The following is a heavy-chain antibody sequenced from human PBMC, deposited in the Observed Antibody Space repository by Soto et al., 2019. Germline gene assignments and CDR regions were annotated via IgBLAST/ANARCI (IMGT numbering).Heavy chain of an antibody. D-gene: IGHD6-13*01. CDR1: GYTFTSYA. CDR2: INAGNGNT. CDR3: GSEGGISAAGKEYYQNGMDV. V-gene: IGHV1-3*01. Sequence: ASVKVSCKASGYTFTSYAMHWVRQAPGQRLEWMGWINAGNGNTKYSQKFQGRVTITRDTSASTAYMELSSLRSEDTAVFYCGSEGGISAAGKEYYQNGMDVWGQGTTVTVSS. J-gene: IGHJ6*02.